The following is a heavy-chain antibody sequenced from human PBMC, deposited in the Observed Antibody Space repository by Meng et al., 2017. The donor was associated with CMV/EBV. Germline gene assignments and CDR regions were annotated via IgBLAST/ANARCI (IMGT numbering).Heavy chain of an antibody. V-gene: IGHV1-3*02. Sequence: ASVKVSCKASGYTFTSYAMHWVRQAPGQRLEWMGWSNAGNGNTKYSQEFQGRVTITRDTSASTAYMELSRLRSDDTAVYYCARDYSNYEGYYYYYGMDVWGQGTTVTVSS. J-gene: IGHJ6*02. D-gene: IGHD4-11*01. CDR3: ARDYSNYEGYYYYYGMDV. CDR1: GYTFTSYA. CDR2: SNAGNGNT.